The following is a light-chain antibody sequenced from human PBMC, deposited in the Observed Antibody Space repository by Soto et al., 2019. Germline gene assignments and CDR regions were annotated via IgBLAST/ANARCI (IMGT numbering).Light chain of an antibody. CDR1: SSNIGAGYD. CDR3: QSYDRSLSGSF. Sequence: QSVLTQPPSVSGAPGQRITISCTGSSSNIGAGYDVHWYRQLPGTAPKLLIFADTKRPSGVPDRFSGSKSGTSASLAITGLQAEDEADYYCQSYDRSLSGSFFGTGTKLTVL. V-gene: IGLV1-40*01. CDR2: ADT. J-gene: IGLJ1*01.